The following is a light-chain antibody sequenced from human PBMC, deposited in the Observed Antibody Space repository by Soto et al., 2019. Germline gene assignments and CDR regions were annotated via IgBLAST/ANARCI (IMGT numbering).Light chain of an antibody. Sequence: EIVLTQSPATLSLSPGERATLSCRASQSVSSSHLAWYQHKPGQAPRLLIYDASTRATGIPARFSGSGSGTEFTLTISGLQSEDFAVYYCQQYKKWPRTFGHGTKVDIK. CDR1: QSVSSSH. V-gene: IGKV3-15*01. CDR3: QQYKKWPRT. CDR2: DAS. J-gene: IGKJ1*01.